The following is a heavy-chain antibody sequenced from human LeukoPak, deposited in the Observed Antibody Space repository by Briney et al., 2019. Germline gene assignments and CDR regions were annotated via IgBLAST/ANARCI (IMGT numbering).Heavy chain of an antibody. CDR2: IIPIFGSA. J-gene: IGHJ6*03. CDR1: GGSASNYA. D-gene: IGHD6-6*01. CDR3: AKSPVAARPDYFQFMDV. Sequence: GASVKVSCKTSGGSASNYAINWVRQAPGQGLERMGGIIPIFGSAKYAQKFQGRVTITTDESTTTAYMELSSLRSEDTAVFYCAKSPVAARPDYFQFMDVWGTGTTVTVSS. V-gene: IGHV1-69*05.